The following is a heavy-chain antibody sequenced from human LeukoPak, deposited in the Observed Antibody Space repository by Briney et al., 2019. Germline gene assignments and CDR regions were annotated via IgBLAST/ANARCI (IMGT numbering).Heavy chain of an antibody. CDR2: ISGSGGST. J-gene: IGHJ1*01. D-gene: IGHD6-19*01. V-gene: IGHV3-23*01. CDR1: GFTFSSYA. CDR3: AKAKGNDRSGWYFHPAEYFQH. Sequence: GGSLRLSCAASGFTFSSYAMSWVRQAPGKGLEWVSAISGSGGSTYYADSVKGRFTISRDNSKNTLYLQMNSLRAEDTAVYYCAKAKGNDRSGWYFHPAEYFQHWGQGTLVTVSS.